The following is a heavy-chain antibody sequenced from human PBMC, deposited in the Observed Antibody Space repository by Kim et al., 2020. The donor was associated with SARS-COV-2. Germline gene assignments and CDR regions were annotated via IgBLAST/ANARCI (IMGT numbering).Heavy chain of an antibody. V-gene: IGHV3-30*04. CDR3: ARARVKVGAPENWFDP. Sequence: GGSLRLSCAASGFTFSSYAMHWVRQAPGKGLEWVAVISYDGSNKYYADSVKGRFTISRDNSKNTLYLQMNSLRAEDTAVYYCARARVKVGAPENWFDPWGQGTLVTVSS. CDR2: ISYDGSNK. J-gene: IGHJ5*02. CDR1: GFTFSSYA. D-gene: IGHD1-26*01.